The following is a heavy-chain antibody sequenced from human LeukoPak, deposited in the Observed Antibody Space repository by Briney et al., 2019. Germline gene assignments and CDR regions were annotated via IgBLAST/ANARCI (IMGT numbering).Heavy chain of an antibody. CDR2: IYHSGST. Sequence: PSQTLSLTCTVSGGSISSGGYYWSWIRQPPGKGLECIGYIYHSGSTYYNPSLKSRVTISVDRSKNQFSLKLSSVTAADTAVYYCAREDIVVVPAAISRGYFDYWGQGTLVTVSS. D-gene: IGHD2-2*01. CDR3: AREDIVVVPAAISRGYFDY. V-gene: IGHV4-30-2*01. J-gene: IGHJ4*02. CDR1: GGSISSGGYY.